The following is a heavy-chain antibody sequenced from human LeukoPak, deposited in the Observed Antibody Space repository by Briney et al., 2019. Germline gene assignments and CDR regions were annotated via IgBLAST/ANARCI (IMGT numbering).Heavy chain of an antibody. V-gene: IGHV3-48*02. CDR3: ARPRPNSYDSSGFYSWLDY. D-gene: IGHD3-22*01. CDR1: GFTSSTYS. Sequence: GGSLRLSCAASGFTSSTYSMNWVRQAPGKGLEWVSYISSSSSTINYADSVKGRFTISRDNAKNSLYLQMNSLRDEDTAVYYCARPRPNSYDSSGFYSWLDYWGQGTLVTVSS. J-gene: IGHJ4*02. CDR2: ISSSSSTI.